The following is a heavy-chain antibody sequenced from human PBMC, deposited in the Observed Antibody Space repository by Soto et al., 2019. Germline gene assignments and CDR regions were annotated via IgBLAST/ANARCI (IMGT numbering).Heavy chain of an antibody. D-gene: IGHD5-12*01. CDR1: GGTFSSYT. Sequence: QVQLVQSGAEVKKPGSSVKVSCKASGGTFSSYTISWVRQAPGQGLEWMGRIIPILGIANYAQKFQGRVTITADKSTSTAYMELSSLRSEDTDVYYCARVGIVATLMGFDPWGQGTLVTVSS. CDR3: ARVGIVATLMGFDP. J-gene: IGHJ5*02. CDR2: IIPILGIA. V-gene: IGHV1-69*02.